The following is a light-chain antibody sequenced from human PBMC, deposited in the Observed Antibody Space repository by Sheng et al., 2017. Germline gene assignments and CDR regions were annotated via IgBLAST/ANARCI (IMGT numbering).Light chain of an antibody. V-gene: IGKV3D-15*01. CDR1: QSVSTT. CDR2: GAS. J-gene: IGKJ1*01. CDR3: QQYNNWPPRT. Sequence: EIVLTQSPGTLSLSPGEEATLSCRASQSVSTTSIAWFRQKPGQAPRLLIYGASNRATGIPDKFSGSGSGTEFTLTISSLQSEDFAVYYCQQYNNWPPRTFGQGTKVEIK.